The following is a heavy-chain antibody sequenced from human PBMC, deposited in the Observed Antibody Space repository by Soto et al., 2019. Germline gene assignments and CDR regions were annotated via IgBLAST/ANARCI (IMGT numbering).Heavy chain of an antibody. CDR2: ISAYNGNT. CDR3: ARDPASRDFWSGPRSEDYYYYGMDV. D-gene: IGHD3-3*01. V-gene: IGHV1-18*04. Sequence: VASVKVSCKASGYTFTSYGISWVRQAPGQGLEWMGWISAYNGNTNYAQKLQGRVTMTTDTSTSTAYMELRSLRSDDTAVYYCARDPASRDFWSGPRSEDYYYYGMDVWGQGTTVTVSS. J-gene: IGHJ6*02. CDR1: GYTFTSYG.